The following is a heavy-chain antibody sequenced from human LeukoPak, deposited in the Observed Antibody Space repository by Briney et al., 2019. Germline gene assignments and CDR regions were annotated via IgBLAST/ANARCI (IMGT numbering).Heavy chain of an antibody. D-gene: IGHD3-22*01. CDR2: IHHSGST. CDR1: GGSVSSTNW. CDR3: AREGGGDYYDSSGYYFYFDY. Sequence: SGTLSLTCAVSGGSVSSTNWWSWVRQPPGKGLEWIGEIHHSGSTNYNPSLRSRVTVSVDKSENQFSLKLSSVTAADTAVYYCAREGGGDYYDSSGYYFYFDYWGQGTLVTVSS. J-gene: IGHJ4*02. V-gene: IGHV4-4*02.